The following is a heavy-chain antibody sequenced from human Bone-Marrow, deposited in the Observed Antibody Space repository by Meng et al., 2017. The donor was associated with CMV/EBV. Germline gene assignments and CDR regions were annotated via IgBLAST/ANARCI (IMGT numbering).Heavy chain of an antibody. D-gene: IGHD2-2*01. CDR2: TYYRSKWYN. J-gene: IGHJ3*02. V-gene: IGHV6-1*01. CDR3: ARGDIVVVPAAICAFDI. Sequence: SETLSLTCAISGDSVSSNSAAWNWIRQSPSRGLEWLGRTYYRSKWYNDYAVSVKSRITINPDTSKNQFSLQLNSVTPEDTAVYYCARGDIVVVPAAICAFDIWGQGTMVTVSS. CDR1: GDSVSSNSAA.